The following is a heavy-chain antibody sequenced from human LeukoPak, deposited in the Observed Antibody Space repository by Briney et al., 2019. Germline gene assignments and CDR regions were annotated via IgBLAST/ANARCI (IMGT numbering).Heavy chain of an antibody. D-gene: IGHD2-15*01. CDR1: GFTFSDYY. J-gene: IGHJ3*02. Sequence: GGSLRLSCAASGFTFSDYYMSWIRQAPGKGLEWVSFISGSGSTIYYADSMKGRFTISRDNAKNSVYLQMNSLRAEDTAVYYCARGLGYCSGGSCPRRAFDIWGQGTTVTVSS. CDR3: ARGLGYCSGGSCPRRAFDI. V-gene: IGHV3-11*01. CDR2: ISGSGSTI.